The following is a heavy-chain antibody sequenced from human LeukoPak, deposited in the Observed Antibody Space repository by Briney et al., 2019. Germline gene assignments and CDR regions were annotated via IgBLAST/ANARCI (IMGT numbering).Heavy chain of an antibody. CDR1: GFTFSSYW. CDR3: ARACSGWYVGY. CDR2: ISSSSSYI. V-gene: IGHV3-21*01. J-gene: IGHJ4*02. D-gene: IGHD6-19*01. Sequence: GGSLRLSCAASGFTFSSYWMSWVRQAPGKGLEWVSSISSSSSYIYYADSVKGRFTISRDNAKNSLYLQMNSLRAEDTAVYYCARACSGWYVGYWGQGTLVTVSS.